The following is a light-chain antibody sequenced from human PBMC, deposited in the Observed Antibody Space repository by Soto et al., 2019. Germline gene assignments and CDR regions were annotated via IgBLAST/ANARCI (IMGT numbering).Light chain of an antibody. CDR1: QSIATW. V-gene: IGKV1-5*03. Sequence: DIQMTQSPSTLSASIGDRVMITCRASQSIATWLAWYQQKSGKAPKLLIYEASNLESEVPSRFSGSGSGTGFTLTISSLQPDDFATYYCQQYNVFPITFGQGTRLEIK. CDR3: QQYNVFPIT. J-gene: IGKJ5*01. CDR2: EAS.